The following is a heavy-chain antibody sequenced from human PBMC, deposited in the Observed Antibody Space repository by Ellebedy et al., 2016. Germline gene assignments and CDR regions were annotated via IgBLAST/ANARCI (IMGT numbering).Heavy chain of an antibody. Sequence: ASVKVSCKVSGGTFNNSAISWVRQAPGQGLEWLGRIIPILGIANYAQTFQGRLTITADKSTRTVYMELSSLTSEDTAVYYCARDAIQFLEWVYKYAMDVWGQGTTVSVSS. V-gene: IGHV1-69*04. CDR2: IIPILGIA. CDR3: ARDAIQFLEWVYKYAMDV. J-gene: IGHJ6*02. D-gene: IGHD3-3*01. CDR1: GGTFNNSA.